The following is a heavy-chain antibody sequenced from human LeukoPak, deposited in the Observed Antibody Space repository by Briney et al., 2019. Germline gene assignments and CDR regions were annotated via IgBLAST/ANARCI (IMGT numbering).Heavy chain of an antibody. CDR1: GFTFSTYW. J-gene: IGHJ4*02. Sequence: GGSLRLSCSASGFTFSTYWMSWVRQAPGKGLEWVANMRRDGNEIYYLDSVRGRFTISRDNAKNSLYLQMNSLKTEDTAVYYCTTVTAAGSPGFDYWGQGTLVTVSS. CDR2: MRRDGNEI. CDR3: TTVTAAGSPGFDY. V-gene: IGHV3-7*03. D-gene: IGHD6-13*01.